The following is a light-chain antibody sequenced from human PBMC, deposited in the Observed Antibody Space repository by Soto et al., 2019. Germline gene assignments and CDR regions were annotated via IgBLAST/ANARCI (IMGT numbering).Light chain of an antibody. CDR2: DDS. J-gene: IGLJ1*01. CDR3: QVWDISSVHYV. Sequence: SYELTQPPSVSVAPGRTARITCGGNNIGSKTVHWYQQRPGLAPVLVVFDDSDRPSGIPERFSGSNSGNTATLTISGVEAGDEADYYCQVWDISSVHYVFGTGTKLTVL. V-gene: IGLV3-21*02. CDR1: NIGSKT.